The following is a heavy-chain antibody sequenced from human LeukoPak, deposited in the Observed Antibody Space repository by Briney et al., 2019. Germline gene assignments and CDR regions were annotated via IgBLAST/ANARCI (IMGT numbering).Heavy chain of an antibody. J-gene: IGHJ4*02. CDR2: ISSSSSYI. Sequence: GGSLRLSCAASGFTFSSYSMNWVRQAPGKGLEWVSSISSSSSYIYYADSVKGRFTISRDNAKNSLYLQMNSLRAEDMAVYYCARDSHPRNSSGWNFDYWGQGTLVTVSS. V-gene: IGHV3-21*01. CDR3: ARDSHPRNSSGWNFDY. D-gene: IGHD6-19*01. CDR1: GFTFSSYS.